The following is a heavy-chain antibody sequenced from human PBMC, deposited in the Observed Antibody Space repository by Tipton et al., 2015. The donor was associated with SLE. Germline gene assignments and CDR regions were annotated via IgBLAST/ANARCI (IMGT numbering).Heavy chain of an antibody. V-gene: IGHV4-59*12. Sequence: LRLSCTVSGGSISSYYWSWIRQPPGKGLEWIGYIYYSGSTNYNPSLKSRVTISVDMSRNQFSLRLSSVTAADTALYYCARGEMDVFHIWGQGTVVSVSS. CDR2: IYYSGST. CDR1: GGSISSYY. CDR3: ARGEMDVFHI. J-gene: IGHJ3*02.